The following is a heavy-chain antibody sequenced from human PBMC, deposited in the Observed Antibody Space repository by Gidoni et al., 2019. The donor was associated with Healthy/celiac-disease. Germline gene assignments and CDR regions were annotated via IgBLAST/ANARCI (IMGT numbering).Heavy chain of an antibody. V-gene: IGHV4-61*02. J-gene: IGHJ4*02. CDR3: ARSKRSSSTLYYFDY. CDR2: IYTSGST. Sequence: QVQLQESGPGLVTPSQTLSLTCTVSGGSISSGSYYWSWTRQPAGKGLEWIGRIYTSGSTNYNPSLKSRVTISVDTSKNQFSLKLSSVTAADTAVYYCARSKRSSSTLYYFDYWGQGTLVTVSS. CDR1: GGSISSGSYY. D-gene: IGHD3-16*01.